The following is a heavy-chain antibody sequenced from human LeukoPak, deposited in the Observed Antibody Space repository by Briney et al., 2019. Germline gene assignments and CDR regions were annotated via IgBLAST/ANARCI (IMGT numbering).Heavy chain of an antibody. J-gene: IGHJ4*02. CDR3: AREHPRDNLPDY. D-gene: IGHD1-1*01. CDR1: RGTFSSYA. V-gene: IGHV1-2*02. CDR2: INPNSGGT. Sequence: ASVKVSCKASRGTFSSYAISWVRQAPGQGLEWMGWINPNSGGTNYAQKFQGRVTMTRDTSISTAYMELSRLRSDDTAVYYCAREHPRDNLPDYWGQGTLVTVSS.